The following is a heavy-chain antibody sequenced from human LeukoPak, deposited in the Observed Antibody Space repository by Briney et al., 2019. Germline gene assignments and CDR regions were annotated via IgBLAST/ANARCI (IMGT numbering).Heavy chain of an antibody. CDR2: IRYNGNNK. D-gene: IGHD6-19*01. J-gene: IGHJ4*02. Sequence: HPGGSLRLSCAASGFTFSSSGMHWVRQAPGKGLEWVAFIRYNGNNKYYADSVKGRFTISRDNSKNTLFLQMNSLRAEDTAVYYCARALWMAGTDYYFDYWGQGTLVTVSS. CDR1: GFTFSSSG. V-gene: IGHV3-30*02. CDR3: ARALWMAGTDYYFDY.